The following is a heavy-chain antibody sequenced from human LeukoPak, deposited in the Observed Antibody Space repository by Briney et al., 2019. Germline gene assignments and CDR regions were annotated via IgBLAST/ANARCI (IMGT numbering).Heavy chain of an antibody. CDR1: GGSISSGGYY. CDR2: IYHSGST. CDR3: ARGGLGNDAFDI. V-gene: IGHV4-30-2*01. D-gene: IGHD3-16*01. Sequence: SETLSLTCTVSGGSISSGGYYWSWIRQPPGKGLEWIGYIYHSGSTYYNPSLKSRVTISVDRSKNQFSLNLNSVTAADTAVYYCARGGLGNDAFDIWGQGTMVSVSS. J-gene: IGHJ3*02.